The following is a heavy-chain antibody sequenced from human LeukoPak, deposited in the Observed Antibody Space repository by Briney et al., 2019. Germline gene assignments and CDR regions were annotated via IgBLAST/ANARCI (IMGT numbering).Heavy chain of an antibody. CDR1: GYTFTNYD. J-gene: IGHJ6*04. CDR2: MNPNSGNS. D-gene: IGHD6-13*01. V-gene: IGHV1-8*03. CDR3: ARGGLRQQLVQAMDV. Sequence: ASVKVSCKASGYTFTNYDINWVRQATGQGLEWMGWMNPNSGNSGYAQKFQGRVTITRNTSISTAYMELSSLRSEDTAMYYCARGGLRQQLVQAMDVWGKGTTVTVSS.